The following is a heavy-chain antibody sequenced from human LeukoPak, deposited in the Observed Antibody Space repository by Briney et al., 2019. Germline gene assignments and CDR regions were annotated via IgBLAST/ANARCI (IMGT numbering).Heavy chain of an antibody. CDR2: IYYRGST. CDR1: GGSISSHY. V-gene: IGHV4-59*11. Sequence: ASETLSLTCTVSGGSISSHYWSWIRQPPGKGLEWIGYIYYRGSTNYNPSLKSRVTISVDTSKNQFSLKLSSVTAADTAVYYCARMRGYCSSTSCYGADPWGQGTLVTVSS. CDR3: ARMRGYCSSTSCYGADP. D-gene: IGHD2-2*01. J-gene: IGHJ5*02.